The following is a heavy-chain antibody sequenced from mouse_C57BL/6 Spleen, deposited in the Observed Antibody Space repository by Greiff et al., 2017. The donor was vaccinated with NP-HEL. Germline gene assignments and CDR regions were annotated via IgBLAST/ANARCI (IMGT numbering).Heavy chain of an antibody. V-gene: IGHV1-82*01. CDR3: ARSGGYYFDY. Sequence: QVQLQQSGPELVKPGASVKISCKASGYAFSSSWMNWVKQRPGKGLEWIGRIYPGDGDTNYNGKFKGKATLTADKSSSTAYMQLSSLTSEDSAVYFCARSGGYYFDYWGQGTTHTVSS. J-gene: IGHJ2*01. CDR1: GYAFSSSW. CDR2: IYPGDGDT.